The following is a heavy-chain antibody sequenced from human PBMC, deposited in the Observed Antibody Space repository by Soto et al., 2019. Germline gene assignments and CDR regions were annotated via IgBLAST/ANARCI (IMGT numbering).Heavy chain of an antibody. V-gene: IGHV1-46*01. J-gene: IGHJ3*02. D-gene: IGHD1-26*01. Sequence: QVQLVQSGAEVKKPGASVKVSCKASGYTFTASYMHWVRQAPGQGLEWMGIIDPSGGSTSYSQKLQGRVTMTRDTSTGTVYMELTSLRSEDTAVFYCARDSGHYYRSDAFDKWGQGTMVTVSS. CDR1: GYTFTASY. CDR2: IDPSGGST. CDR3: ARDSGHYYRSDAFDK.